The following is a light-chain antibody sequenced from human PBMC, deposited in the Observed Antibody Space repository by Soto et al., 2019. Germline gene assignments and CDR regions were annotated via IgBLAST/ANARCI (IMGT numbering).Light chain of an antibody. V-gene: IGLV2-14*01. CDR1: SSDVGGYNF. Sequence: QSALIQPASVSGSPGQSITISCTGTSSDVGGYNFVSWYQRHPGKAPKLMIYDVTNRPSGVSNRFSGSKSGNTASLTTSGLQAEDEADYYCCSYTTSNTLVFGGGTKLTVL. J-gene: IGLJ2*01. CDR3: CSYTTSNTLV. CDR2: DVT.